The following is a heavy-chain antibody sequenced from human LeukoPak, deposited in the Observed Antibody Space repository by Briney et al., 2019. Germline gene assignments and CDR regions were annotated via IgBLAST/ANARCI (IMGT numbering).Heavy chain of an antibody. J-gene: IGHJ4*02. CDR3: ARGRNLVAISGYFDY. CDR1: GFTFRNYA. D-gene: IGHD3-22*01. V-gene: IGHV3-30-3*01. Sequence: GGSLRLSCAASGFTFRNYAMHWVRQAPGKGLEWVTTISYDGNNEYYADSVKGRFTISRDNSKNTLYLQVNSLRAEDTAVYYCARGRNLVAISGYFDYWGQGTLVTVSS. CDR2: ISYDGNNE.